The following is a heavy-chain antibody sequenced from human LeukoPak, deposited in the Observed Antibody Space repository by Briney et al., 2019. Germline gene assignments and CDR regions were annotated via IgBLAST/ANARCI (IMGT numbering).Heavy chain of an antibody. D-gene: IGHD5-18*01. V-gene: IGHV1-2*02. CDR3: AIRGYSYGRGPIDY. Sequence: ASVKVSCKASGYTFTGYYMHWVRQAPGQGLEWMGWINPNSGGTNYAQKFQGRVTMTRDTSISTAYMELSRLRSDDTAVYYCAIRGYSYGRGPIDYWGQGTLVTVSS. CDR1: GYTFTGYY. J-gene: IGHJ4*02. CDR2: INPNSGGT.